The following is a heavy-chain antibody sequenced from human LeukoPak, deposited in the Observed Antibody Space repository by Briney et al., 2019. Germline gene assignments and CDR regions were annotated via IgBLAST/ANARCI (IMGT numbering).Heavy chain of an antibody. V-gene: IGHV1-18*01. CDR3: ARATGSGWYFDY. Sequence: ASVKVSCKASGYTFTHYGIIWVRQAPGQGLEWLGWISGYNGDTNYAQKLQGRVTMTTDTSTSTAYVDLRSLRSDDTAVYYCARATGSGWYFDYWGQGTLVTVSS. D-gene: IGHD6-19*01. CDR1: GYTFTHYG. J-gene: IGHJ4*02. CDR2: ISGYNGDT.